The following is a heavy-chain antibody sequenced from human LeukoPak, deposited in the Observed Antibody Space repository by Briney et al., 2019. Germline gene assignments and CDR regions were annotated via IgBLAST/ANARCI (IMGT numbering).Heavy chain of an antibody. V-gene: IGHV3-23*01. D-gene: IGHD3-3*01. CDR1: GFTFSSYA. Sequence: PGGPLRLSCAASGFTFSSYAMSWVRQAPGKGLEWVSAISGSGGSTYYADSVKGRFTISRDNSKNTLYLQMNSLRVEDTAVYYCAKDLSGTIFGVVTNFDYWGQGTLVTVSS. CDR3: AKDLSGTIFGVVTNFDY. CDR2: ISGSGGST. J-gene: IGHJ4*02.